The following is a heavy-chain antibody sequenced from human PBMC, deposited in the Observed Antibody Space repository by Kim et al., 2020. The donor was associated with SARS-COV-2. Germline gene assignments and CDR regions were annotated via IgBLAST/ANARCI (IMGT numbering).Heavy chain of an antibody. CDR3: AREVGWRELRGGIGY. CDR2: ISYDGSNK. J-gene: IGHJ4*02. V-gene: IGHV3-30*04. D-gene: IGHD1-26*01. Sequence: GGSLRLSCAASGFTFSSYAMHWVRQAPGKGLEWVAVISYDGSNKYYADSVKGRFTISRDNSKNTLYLQMNSLRAEDTAVYYCAREVGWRELRGGIGYWGQGTLVTVSS. CDR1: GFTFSSYA.